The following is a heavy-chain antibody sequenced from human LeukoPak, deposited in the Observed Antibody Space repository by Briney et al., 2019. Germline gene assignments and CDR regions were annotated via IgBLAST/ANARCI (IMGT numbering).Heavy chain of an antibody. Sequence: SETLSLTCTVSGGSISSRSYYWGWIRQPPGKGLEWIGSIYYSGSTYYNPSLKSRVTISVDTSKNQFSLKLSSVTAADTAVYYCARRDYYGSGARDYYFDYWGQGTLVTVSS. CDR3: ARRDYYGSGARDYYFDY. J-gene: IGHJ4*02. CDR1: GGSISSRSYY. D-gene: IGHD3-10*01. V-gene: IGHV4-39*01. CDR2: IYYSGST.